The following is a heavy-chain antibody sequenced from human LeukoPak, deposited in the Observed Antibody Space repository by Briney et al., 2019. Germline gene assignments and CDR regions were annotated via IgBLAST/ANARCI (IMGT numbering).Heavy chain of an antibody. Sequence: SGTLSLTCAVSGASISSNNWWWSWVRQPPGKGLEWIGEIYHSGSTNYNPSLKSRVTISVDKSKNQFSLKLSSVTAADTAVYYCARVTYDYVWGSPWYFDYWGQGTLVTVSS. CDR1: GASISSNNW. J-gene: IGHJ4*02. CDR2: IYHSGST. D-gene: IGHD3-16*01. CDR3: ARVTYDYVWGSPWYFDY. V-gene: IGHV4-4*02.